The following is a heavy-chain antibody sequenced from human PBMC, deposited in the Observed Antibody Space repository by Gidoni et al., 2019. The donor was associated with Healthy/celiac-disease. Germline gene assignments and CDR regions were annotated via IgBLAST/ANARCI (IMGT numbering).Heavy chain of an antibody. CDR1: GGPLSSSH. D-gene: IGHD2-15*01. CDR3: ARGGYCSGGSCSDFYYVDY. CDR2: IYTRAST. J-gene: IGHJ4*02. Sequence: QVQLQESGPGLVKHSVTLSLTFTFSGGPLSSSHWSWIRQPRGKGLEWIGRIYTRASTNYNPSLKSRVTMSVDTSKNQFSLKLSSVTAADTAVYYCARGGYCSGGSCSDFYYVDYWGQGTLVTVSS. V-gene: IGHV4-4*07.